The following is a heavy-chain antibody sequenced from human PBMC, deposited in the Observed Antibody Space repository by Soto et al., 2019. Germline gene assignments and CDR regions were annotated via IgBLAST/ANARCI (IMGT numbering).Heavy chain of an antibody. J-gene: IGHJ6*03. CDR2: INHSGST. CDR1: GGSFSGYY. CDR3: ARAAKQYQLLFPYYYYMDV. V-gene: IGHV4-34*01. Sequence: TSETLSLTCAVYGGSFSGYYWSWIRQPPGKGLEWIGEINHSGSTNYNPSLKSRVTISVDTSKNQFSLKLSSVTAADTAVYYCARAAKQYQLLFPYYYYMDVWGKGTTVTVSS. D-gene: IGHD2-2*01.